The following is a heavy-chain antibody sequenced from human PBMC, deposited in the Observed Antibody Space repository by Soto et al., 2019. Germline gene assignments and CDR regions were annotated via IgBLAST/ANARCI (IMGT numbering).Heavy chain of an antibody. CDR3: ARQSHSSSWYFDY. J-gene: IGHJ4*02. D-gene: IGHD6-13*01. CDR2: IDPSDSYT. CDR1: GYSFTSYW. Sequence: GESLKISCKGSGYSFTSYWISWVRQMPGRGLEWMGRIDPSDSYTNYSPSFQGHVTISADKSISTAYLQWSSLKASDTAMYYCARQSHSSSWYFDYWGQGTLVTVSS. V-gene: IGHV5-10-1*01.